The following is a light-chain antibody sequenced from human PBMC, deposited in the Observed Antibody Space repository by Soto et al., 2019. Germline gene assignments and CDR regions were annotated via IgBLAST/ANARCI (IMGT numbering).Light chain of an antibody. CDR3: QQYGTSPQT. Sequence: EIVLTQSPGTLSLSPGQRATLSCRASQSVSSNYLAWYQQKPGQAPRLLIHGAYSRATAIPDRFSGSGSGTDFTLTISRLEPEDFAMYYCQQYGTSPQTFGQGTKVEIK. CDR1: QSVSSNY. J-gene: IGKJ2*01. V-gene: IGKV3-20*01. CDR2: GAY.